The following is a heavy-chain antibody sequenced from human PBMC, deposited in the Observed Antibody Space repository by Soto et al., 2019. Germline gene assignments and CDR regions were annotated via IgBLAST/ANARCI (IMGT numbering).Heavy chain of an antibody. D-gene: IGHD2-2*01. J-gene: IGHJ6*03. Sequence: GGSLRLSCAASGFTFSSYGMHWVRQAPGKGLEWVAVIWYDGSNKYYADSVKGRFTISRDNSKNTLYLQMNSLRAEDTAVYYCARDPSSTSCYQLGCYYYYYMDVWGKGTTVTVSS. V-gene: IGHV3-33*01. CDR1: GFTFSSYG. CDR2: IWYDGSNK. CDR3: ARDPSSTSCYQLGCYYYYYMDV.